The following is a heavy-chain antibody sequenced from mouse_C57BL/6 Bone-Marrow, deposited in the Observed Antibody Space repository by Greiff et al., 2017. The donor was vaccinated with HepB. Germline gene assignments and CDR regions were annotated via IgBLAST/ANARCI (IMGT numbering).Heavy chain of an antibody. J-gene: IGHJ2*01. D-gene: IGHD4-1*01. CDR3: ARSLGQIDY. V-gene: IGHV1-82*01. Sequence: VQLVESGPELVKPGASVKISCKASGYAFSSSWMNWVKQRPGKGLEWIGRIYPGDGDTNYNGKFKGKATLTADKSSSTAYMQLSSLTSEDSAVYFCARSLGQIDYWGQGTTLTVSS. CDR2: IYPGDGDT. CDR1: GYAFSSSW.